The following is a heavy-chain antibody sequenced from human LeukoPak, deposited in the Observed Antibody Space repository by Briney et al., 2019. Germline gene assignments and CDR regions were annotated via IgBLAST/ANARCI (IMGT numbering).Heavy chain of an antibody. Sequence: GGSLRLSCAASGFTFDDYGMSWVRQAPGEGLEWVSGINWNGGSTDSADSVKGRFTICSDNAKTSLYLQMNSLRAEDTALYYCARVRYGSGSYYNYYYYYMDVWGKGTTVTVSS. V-gene: IGHV3-20*04. J-gene: IGHJ6*03. CDR3: ARVRYGSGSYYNYYYYYMDV. CDR2: INWNGGST. CDR1: GFTFDDYG. D-gene: IGHD3-10*01.